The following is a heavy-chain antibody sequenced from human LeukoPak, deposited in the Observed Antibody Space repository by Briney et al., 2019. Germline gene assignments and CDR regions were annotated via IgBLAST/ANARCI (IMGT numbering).Heavy chain of an antibody. D-gene: IGHD3-22*01. Sequence: SETLSLTCTVSGGSISSYYWSWIRPPAGKGLEWIGRIYNSGSTNYHPSLKSPDTRSIDTAKNQLALNLISETASNTAVYYWARAPYIQTADYDSSGDQGYYGMDGWGQGTTVNVSS. J-gene: IGHJ6*02. V-gene: IGHV4-4*07. CDR3: ARAPYIQTADYDSSGDQGYYGMDG. CDR1: GGSISSYY. CDR2: IYNSGST.